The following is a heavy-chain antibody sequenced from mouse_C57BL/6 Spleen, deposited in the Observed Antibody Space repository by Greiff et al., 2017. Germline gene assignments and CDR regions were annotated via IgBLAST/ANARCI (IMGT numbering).Heavy chain of an antibody. V-gene: IGHV1-64*01. CDR1: GYTFTSYW. CDR2: IHPNSGST. D-gene: IGHD1-1*01. Sequence: QVQLQQPGAELVKPGASVKLSCKASGYTFTSYWMHWVKQRPGQGLEWIGMIHPNSGSTNYNEKFKSKATLTVDKSSSTAYMQLSSLTSEDSAVXYCATTTVVEDWYFDVWGTGSTVTVSS. CDR3: ATTTVVEDWYFDV. J-gene: IGHJ1*03.